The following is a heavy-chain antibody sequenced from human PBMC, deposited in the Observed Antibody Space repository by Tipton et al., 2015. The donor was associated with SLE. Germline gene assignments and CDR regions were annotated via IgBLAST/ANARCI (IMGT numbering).Heavy chain of an antibody. CDR3: ARARHCSSTSCYRWFDP. J-gene: IGHJ5*02. V-gene: IGHV4-59*01. CDR2: IYYSGST. Sequence: TLSLTCTVSGGSISSYYWSWIRQPPGKGLEWIGYIYYSGSTNYNPSLKSRVTISVDTSKNQCSLKLSSVTAADTAVYYCARARHCSSTSCYRWFDPWGQGTLVTVSS. CDR1: GGSISSYY. D-gene: IGHD2-2*02.